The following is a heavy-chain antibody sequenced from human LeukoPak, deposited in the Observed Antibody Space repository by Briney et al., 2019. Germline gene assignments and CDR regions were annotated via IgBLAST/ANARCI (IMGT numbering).Heavy chain of an antibody. J-gene: IGHJ4*02. D-gene: IGHD3-22*01. CDR2: FGWNTGNI. V-gene: IGHV3-9*01. CDR3: AKDVGSSGYSHFDY. Sequence: QPGRSLRLSCAASGFTFDNYAIHWVWQAPGKGLEWVSGFGWNTGNIEYADSVKGRFTISRDNAKNSLYLQMNSLRAEDTALYYCAKDVGSSGYSHFDYWGQGTLVTVSS. CDR1: GFTFDNYA.